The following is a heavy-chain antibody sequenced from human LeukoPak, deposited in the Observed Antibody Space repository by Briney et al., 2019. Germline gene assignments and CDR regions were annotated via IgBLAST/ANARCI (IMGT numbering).Heavy chain of an antibody. CDR3: ARQLGYCSDGNCYFDY. CDR1: GFIFINYA. V-gene: IGHV3-23*01. Sequence: GGSLRLSCAASGFIFINYAMSWVRQAPGRGLEGVSALSTSGGSTYYADSVKGRFPSSRDNSTNTLHLQMNSMRAEDTAVYHCARQLGYCSDGNCYFDYWGQGTLVTVSS. CDR2: LSTSGGST. D-gene: IGHD2-15*01. J-gene: IGHJ4*02.